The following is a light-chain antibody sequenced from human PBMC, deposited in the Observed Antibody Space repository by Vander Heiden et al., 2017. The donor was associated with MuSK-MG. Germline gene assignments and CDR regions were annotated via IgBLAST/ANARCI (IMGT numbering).Light chain of an antibody. J-gene: IGKJ3*01. CDR3: QHRDSTPFT. CDR2: AAS. Sequence: DIQMTQSPSSLSASVGDRVTITCRASQSISSYLNWYQQKPGKAPKLLIYAASSLQSGVPSRFSGSGSGTDFTLTISRLQPEDFATYYCQHRDSTPFTFGHGTKVXIK. V-gene: IGKV1-39*01. CDR1: QSISSY.